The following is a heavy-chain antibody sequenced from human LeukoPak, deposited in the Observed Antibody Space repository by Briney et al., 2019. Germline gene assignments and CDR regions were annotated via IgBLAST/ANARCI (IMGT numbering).Heavy chain of an antibody. CDR1: GFIFSSYW. CDR3: ARGSTYYYDSSGSFDP. D-gene: IGHD3-22*01. CDR2: IKQDGSEK. Sequence: GGSLRLSCAASGFIFSSYWMSGVRQAPGKGLEWVANIKQDGSEKYYVDSVKGRFTISRDNAKNSLYLQMNSLRAEDTAVYYCARGSTYYYDSSGSFDPWGQGTLVTVSS. J-gene: IGHJ5*02. V-gene: IGHV3-7*01.